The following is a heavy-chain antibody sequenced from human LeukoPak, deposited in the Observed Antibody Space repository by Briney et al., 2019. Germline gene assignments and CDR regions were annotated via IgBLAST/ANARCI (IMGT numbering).Heavy chain of an antibody. D-gene: IGHD2-2*01. V-gene: IGHV4-4*07. CDR3: ARRYCSGADCYGGDSYYYMDV. CDR1: GGSISSYY. Sequence: SETLSLTCTVSGGSISSYYWSWIRQPAGKGLEWIGRIYTSGSTNYNPSLKSRVTISVDTSKNQFSLRLTSVTAADTAVYYCARRYCSGADCYGGDSYYYMDVWGKGTTVTISS. J-gene: IGHJ6*03. CDR2: IYTSGST.